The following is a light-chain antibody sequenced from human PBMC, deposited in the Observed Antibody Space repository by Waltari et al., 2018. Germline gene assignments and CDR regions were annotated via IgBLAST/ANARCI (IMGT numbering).Light chain of an antibody. V-gene: IGLV3-19*01. J-gene: IGLJ1*01. CDR1: SLRRYY. CDR2: GKN. CDR3: NSRDSTGNHFYV. Sequence: SSELTQDPAVSVALGQTVRLTCQGDSLRRYYASWYQQKPGQAPVVVIYGKNNRPSGIPDRFSGSRSGNTASLSITGAQAEDEADYYCNSRDSTGNHFYVFGTGTKVTVL.